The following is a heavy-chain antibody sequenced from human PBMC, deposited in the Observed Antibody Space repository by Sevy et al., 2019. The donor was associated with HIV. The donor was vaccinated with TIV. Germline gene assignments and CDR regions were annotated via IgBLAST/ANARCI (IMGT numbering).Heavy chain of an antibody. J-gene: IGHJ4*02. D-gene: IGHD3-3*01. CDR2: SARGGST. CDR3: AKESDLVTNFGVIRGHDY. V-gene: IGHV3-23*01. CDR1: AFTFSTYE. Sequence: GGSLRLSCAASAFTFSTYEMSWIRQAPGKGLEWVSSARGGSTYYADSVKGRFTISRDTSKNTLYLQMNSLSAEETAVYYCAKESDLVTNFGVIRGHDYWGQGTLVTVSS.